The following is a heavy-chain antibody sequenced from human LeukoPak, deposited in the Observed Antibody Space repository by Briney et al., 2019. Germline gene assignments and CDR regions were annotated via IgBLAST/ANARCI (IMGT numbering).Heavy chain of an antibody. V-gene: IGHV3-21*01. CDR3: ARDAAAMARRIDY. Sequence: PGGSLRLSCAASGFTFSSYSMNWVRQAPGKGLEWVSSISSSSSYIYYADSVKGRFTISRDNAKNSLYLQMNSLRAEDTAVYYCARDAAAMARRIDYWGQGTLVTASS. CDR1: GFTFSSYS. J-gene: IGHJ4*02. CDR2: ISSSSSYI. D-gene: IGHD2-2*01.